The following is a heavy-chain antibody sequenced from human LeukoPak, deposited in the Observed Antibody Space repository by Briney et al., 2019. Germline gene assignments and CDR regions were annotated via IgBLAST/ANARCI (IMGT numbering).Heavy chain of an antibody. CDR1: GGSFSGYY. V-gene: IGHV4-34*01. CDR2: INHSGST. J-gene: IGHJ3*02. Sequence: SETLSLTCAVYGGSFSGYYWSWIRQPPGKGLEWIGEINHSGSTSYNPSLKSRVTISVDTSKNQFSLKLSSVTAADTAVYYCARGVRQDDAFDIWGQGTMVTVSS. CDR3: ARGVRQDDAFDI.